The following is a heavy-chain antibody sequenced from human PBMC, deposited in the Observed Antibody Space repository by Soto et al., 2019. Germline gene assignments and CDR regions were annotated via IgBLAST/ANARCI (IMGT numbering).Heavy chain of an antibody. V-gene: IGHV3-48*03. D-gene: IGHD2-2*02. CDR1: GFTFSSYE. CDR3: ASEGYCSSTSCYTSYYYGMDV. Sequence: GGSLRLSCAAPGFTFSSYEMNWFRQAPGKGLEWVSYISSSGSTIYYADSVKGRFTISRDNAKNSLYLQMNSLRAEDTAVYYCASEGYCSSTSCYTSYYYGMDVWGQGTTVTVSS. J-gene: IGHJ6*02. CDR2: ISSSGSTI.